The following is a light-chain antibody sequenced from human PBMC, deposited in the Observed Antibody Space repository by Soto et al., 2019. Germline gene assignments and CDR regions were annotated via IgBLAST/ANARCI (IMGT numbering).Light chain of an antibody. Sequence: DIQMTQSPYSLSAAVGDRVTIACRASQNINTYLNWYQQKPGKAPKLLIFDAASLQSGVPSRFSGGGSRTDFTLTITSLQPQYFATHYCQQTSCAPFTFGPGTKVAIK. CDR1: QNINTY. CDR3: QQTSCAPFT. V-gene: IGKV1-39*01. CDR2: DAA. J-gene: IGKJ3*01.